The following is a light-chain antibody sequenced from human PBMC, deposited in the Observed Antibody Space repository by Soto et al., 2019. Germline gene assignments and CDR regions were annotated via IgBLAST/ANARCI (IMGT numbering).Light chain of an antibody. CDR2: DGS. Sequence: SYELTQPPSVSVAPGQTARIPCGGDNIGSKSVYWYQQKPGQAPVVVVYDGSDRPSGIPERFSGSNSGTTATLTISRVEAGDEADYFCQVWDSTSDHYVLGAGTKVTV. CDR3: QVWDSTSDHYV. CDR1: NIGSKS. V-gene: IGLV3-21*02. J-gene: IGLJ1*01.